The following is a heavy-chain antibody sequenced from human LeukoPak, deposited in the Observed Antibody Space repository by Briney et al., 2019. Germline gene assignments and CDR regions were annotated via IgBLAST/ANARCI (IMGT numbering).Heavy chain of an antibody. CDR3: AKSGASPLYHMDV. D-gene: IGHD1-26*01. CDR2: ISSSSSTI. V-gene: IGHV3-48*01. CDR1: GFTFSSYS. J-gene: IGHJ6*03. Sequence: GGSLRLSCAASGFTFSSYSMNWVRQAPGKGLEWVSYISSSSSTIYYADSVKGRFTISRDNAKNSLYLQMSSLRVDDTAIYYCAKSGASPLYHMDVWGKGATVTVSS.